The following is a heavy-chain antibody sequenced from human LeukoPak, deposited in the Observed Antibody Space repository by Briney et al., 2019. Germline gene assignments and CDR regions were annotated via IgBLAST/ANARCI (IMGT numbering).Heavy chain of an antibody. J-gene: IGHJ4*02. Sequence: GRSLRLSCAASGFTFSSYGMHWVRQAPGKGLERVAVISYDGSNKYYADSVKGRFTITRDNYKNTLYLQMNSLRAEDTAVYYCAKDGGLYYYDSSGRLDYWGQGTLVTVSS. D-gene: IGHD3-22*01. CDR1: GFTFSSYG. V-gene: IGHV3-30*18. CDR3: AKDGGLYYYDSSGRLDY. CDR2: ISYDGSNK.